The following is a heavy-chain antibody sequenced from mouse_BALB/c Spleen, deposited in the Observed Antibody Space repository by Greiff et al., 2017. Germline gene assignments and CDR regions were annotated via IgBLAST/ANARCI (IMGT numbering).Heavy chain of an antibody. CDR2: INPSTGYT. CDR1: GYTFTSYW. CDR3: ARGDYGNYVAY. J-gene: IGHJ3*01. D-gene: IGHD2-1*01. V-gene: IGHV1-7*01. Sequence: QVQLQQSGAELAKPGASVKMSCKASGYTFTSYWMHWVKQRPGQGLEWIGYINPSTGYTEYNQKFKDKATLTADKSSSTAYMQLSSLTSEDSAVYYCARGDYGNYVAYWGQGTLVTVSA.